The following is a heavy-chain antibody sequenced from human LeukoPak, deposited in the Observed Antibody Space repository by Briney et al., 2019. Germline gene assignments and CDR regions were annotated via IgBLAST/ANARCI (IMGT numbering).Heavy chain of an antibody. CDR1: GESFSGDY. CDR3: ARGRYVTTRGGAAAGFLDY. V-gene: IGHV4-34*01. CDR2: INHGGST. D-gene: IGHD6-13*01. Sequence: SETLSLACAVSGESFSGDYWDWVRQPPGKGLEWVGEINHGGSTNYNPSRKSRVTISVDTSQNQFSLRLSSVTAADTAVYYCARGRYVTTRGGAAAGFLDYWGQGTLVTVST. J-gene: IGHJ4*02.